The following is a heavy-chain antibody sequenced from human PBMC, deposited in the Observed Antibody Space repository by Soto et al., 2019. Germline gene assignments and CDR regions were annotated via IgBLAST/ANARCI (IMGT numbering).Heavy chain of an antibody. CDR1: GHTFTSYY. CDR3: ARDSVPGLSKALFEHYYGMDV. J-gene: IGHJ6*02. CDR2: INPSGGST. V-gene: IGHV1-46*01. Sequence: ASVKVSCKASGHTFTSYYMHWVRQAPGQGLEWMGIINPSGGSTSYAQKFQGRVTMTRDTSTSTVYMELSSLRSEDTAVYYCARDSVPGLSKALFEHYYGMDVWGQGTKVTVSS. D-gene: IGHD3-3*02.